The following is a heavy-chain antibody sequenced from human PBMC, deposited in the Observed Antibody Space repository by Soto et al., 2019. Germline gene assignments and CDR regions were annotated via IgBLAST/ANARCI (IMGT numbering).Heavy chain of an antibody. J-gene: IGHJ4*02. D-gene: IGHD6-13*01. V-gene: IGHV3-48*02. CDR2: ISSSSSTI. CDR1: GFTFSSYS. CDR3: ARIPRKAAAVGYYYFDY. Sequence: EVQLVESGGGLVQPGGSLRLSCAASGFTFSSYSMNWVRQAPGKGLEWVSYISSSSSTIYYADSVKGRFTISRDNAKNSLYLQMNSLRDEDTAVYYCARIPRKAAAVGYYYFDYWGQGTLVTVSS.